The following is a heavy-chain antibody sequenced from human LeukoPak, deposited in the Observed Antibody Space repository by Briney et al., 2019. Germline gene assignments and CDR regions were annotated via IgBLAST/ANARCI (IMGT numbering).Heavy chain of an antibody. J-gene: IGHJ4*02. D-gene: IGHD3-3*01. CDR1: GFTFSSYA. CDR3: ARFLEWLSPYYFDY. CDR2: ISGSGDKT. Sequence: GGSLRLSCAASGFTFSSYAMSWVRQAPGKGLEWVSLISGSGDKTYYADSVKGRFTISRDNSKNTLYLQMNSLRAEDTAVYYCARFLEWLSPYYFDYWGQGTLVTVSS. V-gene: IGHV3-23*01.